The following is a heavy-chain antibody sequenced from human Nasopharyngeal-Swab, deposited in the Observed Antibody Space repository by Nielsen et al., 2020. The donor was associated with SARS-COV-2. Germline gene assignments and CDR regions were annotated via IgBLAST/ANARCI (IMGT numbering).Heavy chain of an antibody. Sequence: GESLKISCAASGFSFSTFWMHWVRQVPGEGLVWVSRINTDGRGTNYAESVKGRFTISRDNVKNMLYLQMNNLRPEDTAVYYCARDLGGFGGYWGQGTLATVSS. V-gene: IGHV3-74*01. D-gene: IGHD4-23*01. CDR2: INTDGRGT. CDR3: ARDLGGFGGY. CDR1: GFSFSTFW. J-gene: IGHJ4*02.